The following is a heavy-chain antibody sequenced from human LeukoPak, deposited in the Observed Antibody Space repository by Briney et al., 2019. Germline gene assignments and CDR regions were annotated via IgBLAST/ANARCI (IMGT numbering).Heavy chain of an antibody. J-gene: IGHJ4*02. D-gene: IGHD2-15*01. Sequence: PGGSLRLSCVASGFTVSSNYMSWVRQAPGKGLEWVSVIYSGGSTYYADSVKGRFTISRDNAKNSLYLQMNSLRAEDTALYYCAKTSPGGGSCLDYWGQGTLVTVSS. V-gene: IGHV3-53*05. CDR3: AKTSPGGGSCLDY. CDR1: GFTVSSNY. CDR2: IYSGGST.